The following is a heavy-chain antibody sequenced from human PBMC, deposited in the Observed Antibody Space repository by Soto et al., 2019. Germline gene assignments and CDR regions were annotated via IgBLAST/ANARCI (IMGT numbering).Heavy chain of an antibody. J-gene: IGHJ4*02. V-gene: IGHV3-74*01. Sequence: GGSLRLSCAASGFTFSSYWMHWVRQAPGKGLVWVSRINSDGSSTSYADSVKGRFTISRDNAKNTLYLQMNSLRAEDTAVYYCARVSDNWNDVYYFDYWGQGTLVTVSS. CDR1: GFTFSSYW. D-gene: IGHD1-20*01. CDR3: ARVSDNWNDVYYFDY. CDR2: INSDGSST.